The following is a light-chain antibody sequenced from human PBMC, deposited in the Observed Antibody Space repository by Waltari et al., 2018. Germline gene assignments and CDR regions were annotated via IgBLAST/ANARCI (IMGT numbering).Light chain of an antibody. Sequence: EIVLTQSLCTLSLSLGARATVSCRASHSVSRALAWYQQKPGQPPRLLIYGASTRATGIPDRFSGSGSGTDFSLTISRLEPDDFAVYFCQHYLRLPVTFGQGTTVEI. V-gene: IGKV3-20*01. CDR3: QHYLRLPVT. CDR1: HSVSRA. CDR2: GAS. J-gene: IGKJ1*01.